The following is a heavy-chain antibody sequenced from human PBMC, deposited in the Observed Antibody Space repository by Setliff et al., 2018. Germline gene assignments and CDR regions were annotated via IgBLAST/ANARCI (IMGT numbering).Heavy chain of an antibody. Sequence: SETLSLTCTVSGGSISSHYWSWIRQPPGKGLEWIGYIYYSGTTNYNPSLKSRVTISVDTSKNQFSLKLSSLTAADTAVYYCARCGEATAKPFYYYYMDVWGKGTTVTVS. CDR1: GGSISSHY. CDR2: IYYSGTT. J-gene: IGHJ6*03. CDR3: ARCGEATAKPFYYYYMDV. D-gene: IGHD3-10*01. V-gene: IGHV4-59*11.